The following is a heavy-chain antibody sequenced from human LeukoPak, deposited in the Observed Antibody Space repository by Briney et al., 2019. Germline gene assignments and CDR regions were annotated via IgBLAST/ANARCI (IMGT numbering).Heavy chain of an antibody. D-gene: IGHD6-19*01. CDR1: GFTFSSYE. CDR3: AREQWLDY. CDR2: ISGSGGST. Sequence: GGSLRLSCAASGFTFSSYEMNWVRQAPGKGLEWVSAISGSGGSTYYADSVKGRFTISRDDSKNTLYLQMNILRAEDTAVYFCAREQWLDYWGQGTLVTVSS. V-gene: IGHV3-23*01. J-gene: IGHJ4*02.